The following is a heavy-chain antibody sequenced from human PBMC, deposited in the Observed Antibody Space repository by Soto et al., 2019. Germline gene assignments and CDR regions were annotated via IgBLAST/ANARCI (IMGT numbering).Heavy chain of an antibody. CDR3: ARAGSAVVSGY. Sequence: ASVKVSCKASGYTFTDYYMHWVRQAPGQGLEWMGIISPNGGSATYAQKFQGRVTMTRDTSTSTDYMEPSSLRSEDTALYYCARAGSAVVSGYWGQGTLVTVSS. D-gene: IGHD6-19*01. CDR2: ISPNGGSA. V-gene: IGHV1-46*03. J-gene: IGHJ4*02. CDR1: GYTFTDYY.